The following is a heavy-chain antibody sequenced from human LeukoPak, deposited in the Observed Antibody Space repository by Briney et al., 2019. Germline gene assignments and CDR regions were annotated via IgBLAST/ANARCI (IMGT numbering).Heavy chain of an antibody. CDR1: GYTFTSYA. Sequence: ASVKVSCKASGYTFTSYALNWVRQAPGQGLEWMGWVNTNTGNPTYAQGFTGRFVFSLDTSVSTAYLQISSLKAEDTVVYYCARSPPSVSGTNYYGMDVWGQGTMVTVSS. V-gene: IGHV7-4-1*02. J-gene: IGHJ6*02. D-gene: IGHD6-19*01. CDR2: VNTNTGNP. CDR3: ARSPPSVSGTNYYGMDV.